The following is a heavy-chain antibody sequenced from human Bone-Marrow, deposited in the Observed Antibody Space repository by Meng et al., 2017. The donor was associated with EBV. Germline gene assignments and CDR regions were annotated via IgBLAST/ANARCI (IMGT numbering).Heavy chain of an antibody. CDR1: GDSISSLNW. V-gene: IGHV4-4*02. Sequence: QEQLQESGPGLVKPSETLSLTCTVSGDSISSLNWWSWVRQSPGKGLEWIGEIYHSGSTNYNPSLKSRVTISVDEPKNQFSLKLTSVTAADTAVYYCAREGGFYSSSPYYWGPGTLVTVSS. CDR2: IYHSGST. CDR3: AREGGFYSSSPYY. J-gene: IGHJ4*02. D-gene: IGHD6-6*01.